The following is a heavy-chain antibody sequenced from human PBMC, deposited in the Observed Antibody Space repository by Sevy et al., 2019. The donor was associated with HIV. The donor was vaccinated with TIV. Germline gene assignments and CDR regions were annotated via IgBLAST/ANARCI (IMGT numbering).Heavy chain of an antibody. CDR3: ARDRITMVRGVITHYYYYGMDV. CDR2: ISSSGSTI. CDR1: GFTFSDYY. V-gene: IGHV3-11*04. D-gene: IGHD3-10*01. Sequence: GGSLRLSCAASGFTFSDYYMSWIRQAPGKGLEWVSYISSSGSTIYYADSVKGRFTISRDNAKNSLYLQMNSLGAEDTAGYYCARDRITMVRGVITHYYYYGMDVWGQGTTVTVSS. J-gene: IGHJ6*02.